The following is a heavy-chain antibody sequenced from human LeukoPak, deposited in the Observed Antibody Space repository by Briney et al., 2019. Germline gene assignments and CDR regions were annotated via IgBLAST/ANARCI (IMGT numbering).Heavy chain of an antibody. D-gene: IGHD1-26*01. V-gene: IGHV4-39*01. CDR2: IYYSGST. CDR3: ARLSGWELLDY. Sequence: SETLSLTCTVSGGSISSSSYYWGWIRQPPGKGLEWIGSIYYSGSTYYNPSLKSRVTISVDTSKNQFSLKLSSVTAADTAVYYCARLSGWELLDYWGQGTLVTVSS. J-gene: IGHJ4*02. CDR1: GGSISSSSYY.